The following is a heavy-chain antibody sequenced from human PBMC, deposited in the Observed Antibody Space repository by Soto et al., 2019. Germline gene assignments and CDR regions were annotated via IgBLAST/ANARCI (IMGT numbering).Heavy chain of an antibody. Sequence: ASVKVSCKASGYTFTSYGISWVRQAPGQGLEWMGWISAYNGNTNYARKLQGRVTMTTDTSTSTAYMELRSLRSDDTAVYYCASAPTLEGYCSGGSCYKKTPAFDIWGQGTMVTVSS. D-gene: IGHD2-15*01. CDR2: ISAYNGNT. V-gene: IGHV1-18*01. J-gene: IGHJ3*02. CDR1: GYTFTSYG. CDR3: ASAPTLEGYCSGGSCYKKTPAFDI.